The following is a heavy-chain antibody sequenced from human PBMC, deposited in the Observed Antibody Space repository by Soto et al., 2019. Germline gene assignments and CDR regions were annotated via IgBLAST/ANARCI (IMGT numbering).Heavy chain of an antibody. D-gene: IGHD3-9*01. V-gene: IGHV4-31*03. J-gene: IGHJ4*02. Sequence: QVQLQESGPGLVKPSQTLSLTCTVSGGSISSGGYYWSWIRQHPGKGLEWIGYIYYSGSTYYNPSLKSRVNISVDTSKNQFSLKLSSVTAADTAVYYCARERHYDILTGYYTYYFDYWGQGTLVTVSS. CDR1: GGSISSGGYY. CDR3: ARERHYDILTGYYTYYFDY. CDR2: IYYSGST.